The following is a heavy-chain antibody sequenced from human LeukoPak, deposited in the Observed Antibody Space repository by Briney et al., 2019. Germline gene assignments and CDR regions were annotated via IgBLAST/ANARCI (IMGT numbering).Heavy chain of an antibody. CDR2: IYYSGST. CDR3: ASLRWTSRNYYSDY. CDR1: GDSISYTSYY. V-gene: IGHV4-39*01. D-gene: IGHD3/OR15-3a*01. Sequence: SETLSLTCTVSGDSISYTSYYWGWIRQSPGKGLEWIGIIYYSGSTYYNPSLNSRVTISVDTSKNQFSLRLTSVTAADTAVYYCASLRWTSRNYYSDYWGQGTLVTVSS. J-gene: IGHJ4*02.